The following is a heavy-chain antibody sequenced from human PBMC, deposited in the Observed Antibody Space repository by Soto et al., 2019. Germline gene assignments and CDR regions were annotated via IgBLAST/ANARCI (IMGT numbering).Heavy chain of an antibody. CDR2: ISNSGRTI. CDR1: GFSFSDYY. D-gene: IGHD3-16*01. J-gene: IGHJ5*02. Sequence: QVQLVESGGGLVKPGGSLRLSCAASGFSFSDYYMSWIRQAPGKGLEWISYISNSGRTIYYADSLKGRFTISRDNAKNSLYLQMNSRRVDDTAMYYCARLPYPWGWFDPWGQGTLVTVSS. V-gene: IGHV3-11*01. CDR3: ARLPYPWGWFDP.